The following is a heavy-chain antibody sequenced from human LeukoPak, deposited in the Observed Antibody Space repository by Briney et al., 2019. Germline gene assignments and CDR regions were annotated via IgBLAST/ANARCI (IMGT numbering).Heavy chain of an antibody. V-gene: IGHV3-7*01. D-gene: IGHD3-9*01. CDR3: ARDMVNLRYFDWYNTPVFYFDY. CDR1: GFTVSSNY. J-gene: IGHJ4*02. Sequence: GGSLRLSCAASGFTVSSNYMSWVRQAPGKGLEWVANIKQDGSEKYYVDSVKGRFTISRDNAKNSLYLQMNSLRAEDTAVYYCARDMVNLRYFDWYNTPVFYFDYWGQGTLVTVSS. CDR2: IKQDGSEK.